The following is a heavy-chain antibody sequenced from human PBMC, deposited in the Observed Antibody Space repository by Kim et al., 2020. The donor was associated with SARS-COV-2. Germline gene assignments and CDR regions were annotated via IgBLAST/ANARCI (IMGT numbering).Heavy chain of an antibody. CDR3: AKEGGH. D-gene: IGHD3-16*01. J-gene: IGHJ4*02. CDR2: INRSGGGT. Sequence: ASVKVSCKASGFTFTFYSMHWVRQAPGQGLEWMGMINRSGGGTNYAQKFQGRVTMTGDTSTNTVYMELSSLRSDDTAVYYCAKEGGHRGQGTLVTVSS. CDR1: GFTFTFYS. V-gene: IGHV1-46*01.